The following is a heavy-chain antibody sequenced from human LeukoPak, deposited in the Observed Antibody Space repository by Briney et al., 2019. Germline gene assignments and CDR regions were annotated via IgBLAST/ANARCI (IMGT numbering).Heavy chain of an antibody. J-gene: IGHJ6*02. Sequence: PSETLSLTCAVYGGSFSGYYWSWIRRPPGKGLEWIGEINHSGSTNYNPSLKSRVTISVDTSKNQFSLKLSSVTAADTAVYYCARAAVRCSSTSCYYYYGMDVWGQGTTVTVSS. CDR3: ARAAVRCSSTSCYYYYGMDV. V-gene: IGHV4-34*01. D-gene: IGHD2-2*01. CDR1: GGSFSGYY. CDR2: INHSGST.